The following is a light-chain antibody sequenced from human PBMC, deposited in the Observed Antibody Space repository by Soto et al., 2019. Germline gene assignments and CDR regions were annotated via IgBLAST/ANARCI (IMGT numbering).Light chain of an antibody. CDR2: AAS. CDR1: QGIRND. CDR3: LQHNSYPWS. Sequence: DIQTTQSPSSLSASVGDRVTITCRACQGIRNDLGWYQQRQGKAPKRLIYAASSLQIGVPSRFSASGSGTEFTLTISSLQPEDFATYYCLQHNSYPWSFGQGTKVAIK. J-gene: IGKJ1*01. V-gene: IGKV1-17*01.